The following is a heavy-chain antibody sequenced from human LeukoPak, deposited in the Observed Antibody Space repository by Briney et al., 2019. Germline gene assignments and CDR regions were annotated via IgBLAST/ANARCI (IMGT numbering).Heavy chain of an antibody. Sequence: PGRSLRLSCAASGFTFSSYWMHWVRQAPGKGLVWVSRIYSDGSGTSYAESVKGRFTISRDNAKNTLFLQMNSLTAEDTAVYYCATDRGHAFDIWGQGAMVTVS. CDR1: GFTFSSYW. CDR2: IYSDGSGT. J-gene: IGHJ3*02. CDR3: ATDRGHAFDI. D-gene: IGHD3-10*01. V-gene: IGHV3-74*01.